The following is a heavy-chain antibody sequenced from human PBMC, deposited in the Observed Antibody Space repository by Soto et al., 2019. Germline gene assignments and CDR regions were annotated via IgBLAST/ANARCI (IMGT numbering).Heavy chain of an antibody. D-gene: IGHD5-12*01. CDR1: GGSISSDNYY. Sequence: TLSLTCTVSGGSISSDNYYWSRNRQPPWKGLEWIGHIYYSGSNYYNPSLKSRITITVDTSRKQFSLILSSVTAAETAVYYCARVKVGGSDLDYLDQWGQGTVVTVSS. CDR2: IYYSGSN. CDR3: ARVKVGGSDLDYLDQ. V-gene: IGHV4-30-4*01. J-gene: IGHJ4*02.